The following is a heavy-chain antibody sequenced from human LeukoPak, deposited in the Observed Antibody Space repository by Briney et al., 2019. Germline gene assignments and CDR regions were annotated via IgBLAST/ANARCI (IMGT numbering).Heavy chain of an antibody. J-gene: IGHJ4*02. CDR1: GITVSTNY. D-gene: IGHD4-17*01. Sequence: GGSLTLSCAASGITVSTNYMSWVRQAPGKGLEWVSVIYSGGSTAYADSVKGRFTISRHNSRNILYLQMDSLRPEDAGVYYCARDRGYGDNYFEYWGLGALVTVSS. CDR2: IYSGGST. CDR3: ARDRGYGDNYFEY. V-gene: IGHV3-53*04.